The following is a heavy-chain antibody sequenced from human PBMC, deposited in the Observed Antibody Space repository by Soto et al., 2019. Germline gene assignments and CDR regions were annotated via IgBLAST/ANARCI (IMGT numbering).Heavy chain of an antibody. CDR1: GFTFSSYA. CDR2: ISYDGSNK. D-gene: IGHD6-19*01. CDR3: EREFGYSSGWSNTLYYYYGMDV. V-gene: IGHV3-30-3*01. J-gene: IGHJ6*02. Sequence: PGGSLRLSCAASGFTFSSYAMHWVRQAPGKGLEWVAVISYDGSNKYYADSVKGRFTISRDNSKNTLYLQMNSLRAEDTAVYYCEREFGYSSGWSNTLYYYYGMDVWGQGTTVTVS.